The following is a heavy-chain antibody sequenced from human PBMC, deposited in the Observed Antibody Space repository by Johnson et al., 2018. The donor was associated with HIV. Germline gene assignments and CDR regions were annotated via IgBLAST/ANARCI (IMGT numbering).Heavy chain of an antibody. CDR2: ISYDGSNK. V-gene: IGHV3-30*04. CDR1: GFTFSNYA. D-gene: IGHD2-15*01. J-gene: IGHJ3*02. Sequence: QVQLVESGGGVVQPGRSLRLSCAASGFTFSNYAMHWVRQAPGKGLEWVAVISYDGSNKYCADSVKGRFTISRDNSKNTLYLQTNSLRAEDTAVYYCARDGAARGVVDAYDIWGQGTMVTVSS. CDR3: ARDGAARGVVDAYDI.